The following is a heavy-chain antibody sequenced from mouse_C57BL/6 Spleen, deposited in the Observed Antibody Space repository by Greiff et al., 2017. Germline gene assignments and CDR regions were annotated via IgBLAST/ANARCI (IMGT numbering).Heavy chain of an antibody. V-gene: IGHV1-22*01. CDR1: GYTFTDYN. J-gene: IGHJ1*03. D-gene: IGHD1-1*01. CDR3: ARGGSSPRYFDV. CDR2: INPNNGGT. Sequence: EVMLVESGPELVKPGASVKMSCKASGYTFTDYNMHWVKQSHGKSLEWIGYINPNNGGTSYNQKFKGKATLTVNKSSSTAYMELRSLTSEDSAVYYCARGGSSPRYFDVWGTGTTVTVSS.